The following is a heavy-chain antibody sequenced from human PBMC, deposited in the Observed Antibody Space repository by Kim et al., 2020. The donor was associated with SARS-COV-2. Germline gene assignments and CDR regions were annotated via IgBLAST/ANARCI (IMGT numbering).Heavy chain of an antibody. CDR2: K. CDR3: ASSTIVATPFDY. V-gene: IGHV3-30*01. D-gene: IGHD5-12*01. Sequence: KYYADAVKGRFTISRDNSKNTLYLQMNSLRAEDTAVYYCASSTIVATPFDYWGQGTLVTVSS. J-gene: IGHJ4*02.